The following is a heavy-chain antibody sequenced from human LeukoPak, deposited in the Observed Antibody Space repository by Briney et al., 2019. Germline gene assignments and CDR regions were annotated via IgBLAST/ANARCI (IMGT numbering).Heavy chain of an antibody. CDR3: ARDRDDYVWGSYRHDY. Sequence: PGGSLRLSCAASGFTFSSYSMNWVRQAPGKGLEWVSSISSSSSYIYYADSVKGRFTISRDNAKNSLYLQMNSLRAEDTAVYYCARDRDDYVWGSYRHDYWGQGTLVTVSS. CDR2: ISSSSSYI. J-gene: IGHJ4*02. V-gene: IGHV3-21*01. CDR1: GFTFSSYS. D-gene: IGHD3-16*02.